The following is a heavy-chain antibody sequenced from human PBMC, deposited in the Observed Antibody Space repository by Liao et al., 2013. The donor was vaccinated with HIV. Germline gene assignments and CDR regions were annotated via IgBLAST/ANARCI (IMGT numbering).Heavy chain of an antibody. CDR1: GGSISSSNYS. V-gene: IGHV4-39*07. Sequence: QVRLQESGPGLVKPSETLALTCTVSGGSISSSNYSWGWIRQPPGKGLEWIGSIYYSGSAYYNPSLKSRVTISVDTSKNQFSLKLSSVTAADTAVYYCARPYCASGTCPVDYWGQGSLVIVSS. J-gene: IGHJ4*02. D-gene: IGHD2-8*01. CDR2: IYYSGSA. CDR3: ARPYCASGTCPVDY.